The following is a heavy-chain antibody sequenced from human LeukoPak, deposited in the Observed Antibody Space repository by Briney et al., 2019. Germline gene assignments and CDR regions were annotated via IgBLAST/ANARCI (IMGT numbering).Heavy chain of an antibody. V-gene: IGHV4-59*01. J-gene: IGHJ4*02. Sequence: SETLSLTCTVSGGSISSYYWSWIRQPPGKGLEWIGYIYYSGSTNYNPSLKSRVTISVDTSKNQFSLKLSSVTAADTAVYYCARGTVTTDYWGQGTLVTVSS. D-gene: IGHD4-17*01. CDR2: IYYSGST. CDR3: ARGTVTTDY. CDR1: GGSISSYY.